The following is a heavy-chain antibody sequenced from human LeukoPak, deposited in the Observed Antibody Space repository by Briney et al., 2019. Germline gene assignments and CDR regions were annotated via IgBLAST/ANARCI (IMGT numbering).Heavy chain of an antibody. CDR2: ISRSSSYI. D-gene: IGHD3-16*02. V-gene: IGHV3-21*01. CDR3: ARAHYVWGSYRYYDAFDI. Sequence: GGSLRLSCAASGFTFSSYSMNWVRQAPGKGLEWVSSISRSSSYIYYADSVKGRFTISRDNAKNSLYLQMNSLRAEDTAVYYCARAHYVWGSYRYYDAFDIWGQGTMVTVSS. CDR1: GFTFSSYS. J-gene: IGHJ3*02.